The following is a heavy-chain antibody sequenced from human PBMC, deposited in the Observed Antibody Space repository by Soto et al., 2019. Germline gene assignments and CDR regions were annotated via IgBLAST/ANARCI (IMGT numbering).Heavy chain of an antibody. CDR1: GGSINDYY. Sequence: SETLSLTCTVLGGSINDYYWRWIRQPPGKGLEWIGQIFYTGSTNYNPSLKSRVTISVDRSKNQFSLRLRSVTAADTAVYYSAMAKTTLYMWLDPWGKGNLVTV. CDR2: IFYTGST. D-gene: IGHD3-16*02. J-gene: IGHJ5*02. CDR3: AMAKTTLYMWLDP. V-gene: IGHV4-59*08.